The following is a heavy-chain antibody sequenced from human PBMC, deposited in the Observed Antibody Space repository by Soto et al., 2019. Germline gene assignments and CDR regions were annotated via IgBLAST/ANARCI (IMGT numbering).Heavy chain of an antibody. CDR2: TAYTGNT. V-gene: IGHV4-59*02. D-gene: IGHD1-26*01. CDR1: GGSVYSYL. Sequence: PSWSLDLGRVVSGGSVYSYLWGGILQFPGKGLEWIAYTAYTGNTNYNPSLKSRVTISMDTSKNQLSLKLTSMTAADTAVYYCARDMHAGFAHYRDLWVQAILVTVS. J-gene: IGHJ5*02. CDR3: ARDMHAGFAHYRDL.